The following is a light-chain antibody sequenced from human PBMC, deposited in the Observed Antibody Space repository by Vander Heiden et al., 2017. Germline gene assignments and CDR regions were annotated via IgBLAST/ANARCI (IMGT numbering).Light chain of an antibody. Sequence: DIQMTQSPSSLSASVGDRVTITFLASQSISSYLNWYQQKPGKAPKLLIYAASSLQSGVLSRFSGSGSVTDFTLTIIMMQPQDFATSYFQQSDSAPLTFGQGTKLEIK. CDR3: QQSDSAPLT. V-gene: IGKV1-39*01. J-gene: IGKJ1*01. CDR2: AAS. CDR1: QSISSY.